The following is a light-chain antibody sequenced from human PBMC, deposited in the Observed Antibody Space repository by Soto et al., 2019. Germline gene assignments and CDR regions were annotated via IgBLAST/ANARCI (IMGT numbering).Light chain of an antibody. V-gene: IGLV2-14*01. CDR3: NSYTTTSARV. J-gene: IGLJ3*02. CDR2: EVI. Sequence: QSALTQPASVSGSPGQSITISCTGTSNDVGAFNYVSWYQQHPGKAPKVIIYEVINRPSGVSNRFSGSKSGNTAFLTISGLQAEDEADYYCNSYTTTSARVFGGGTKLTVL. CDR1: SNDVGAFNY.